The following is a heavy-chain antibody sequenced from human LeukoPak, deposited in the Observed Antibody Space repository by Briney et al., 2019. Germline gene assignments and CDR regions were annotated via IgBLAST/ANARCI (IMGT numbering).Heavy chain of an antibody. V-gene: IGHV3-7*03. CDR2: IKEDGTET. J-gene: IGHJ4*02. Sequence: GGSLRLSCAASGFMFSSNWMSWVRLAPGKGLEWVANIKEDGTETYYVDPVKGRFTISRDNAKNSLYLQMNSLRVEDTAVYYCAKEGRSLQTYWGQGTLVTVSS. CDR3: AKEGRSLQTY. CDR1: GFMFSSNW. D-gene: IGHD5-24*01.